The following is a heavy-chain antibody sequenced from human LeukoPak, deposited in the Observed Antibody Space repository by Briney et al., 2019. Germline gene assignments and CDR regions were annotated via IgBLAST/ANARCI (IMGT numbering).Heavy chain of an antibody. V-gene: IGHV1-2*02. CDR3: ARDIRRTAMVYGY. J-gene: IGHJ4*02. Sequence: ASVKVSCKASGYTFTGYYMHWVRQAPGQGLEWMGWINPNSGGTNYAQKFQGRVTMTRDTSISTAYMELSRLRSDDTAVYYCARDIRRTAMVYGYWGQGTLVTVSS. CDR2: INPNSGGT. D-gene: IGHD5-18*01. CDR1: GYTFTGYY.